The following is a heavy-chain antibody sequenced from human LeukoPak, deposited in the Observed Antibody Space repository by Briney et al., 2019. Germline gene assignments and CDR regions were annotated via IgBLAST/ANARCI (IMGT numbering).Heavy chain of an antibody. CDR1: GASINGFY. CDR3: ARGGIRGYSAFDNLDF. V-gene: IGHV4-59*01. CDR2: VYYGGST. Sequence: PSETLSLTCAVSGASINGFYWTWIRQPPGKGLEWIGYVYYGGSTNYNPSLKSRVSMSVDTSKNQFSLTLTSVTVADTAFYYCARGGIRGYSAFDNLDFWGLGTHVTVSS. D-gene: IGHD5-12*01. J-gene: IGHJ4*02.